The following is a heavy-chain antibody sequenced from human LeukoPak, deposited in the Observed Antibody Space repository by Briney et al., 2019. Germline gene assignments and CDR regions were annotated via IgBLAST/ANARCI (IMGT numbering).Heavy chain of an antibody. J-gene: IGHJ4*02. CDR1: GYSISSDYY. V-gene: IGHV4-38-2*02. CDR2: IYHSGTT. Sequence: IPSETLSLTCTVSGYSISSDYYWGWIRQPPGKGLEWIGSIYHSGTTFHNPSLKSRVAMSVDTSKNQFFLRLSSVTAADTAVYYCASSAGYWGQGTLVTVSS. CDR3: ASSAGY. D-gene: IGHD3-10*01.